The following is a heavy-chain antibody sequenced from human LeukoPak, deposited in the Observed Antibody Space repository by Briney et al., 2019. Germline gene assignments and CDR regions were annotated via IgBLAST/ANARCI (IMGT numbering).Heavy chain of an antibody. CDR2: INPSGGST. CDR1: GYTFTSYY. CDR3: AREGSPDFWSGNFDY. V-gene: IGHV1-46*01. D-gene: IGHD3-3*01. Sequence: ASVKVSCKASGYTFTSYYIHWVRQAPGQGLEWMGIINPSGGSTSYAQKFQGRVTMTRDMSTSTVYMELSSLRSEDTAVYYCAREGSPDFWSGNFDYWGQGTLVTVSS. J-gene: IGHJ4*02.